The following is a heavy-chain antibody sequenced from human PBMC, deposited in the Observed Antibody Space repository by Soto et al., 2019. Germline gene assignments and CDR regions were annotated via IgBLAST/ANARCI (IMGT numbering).Heavy chain of an antibody. CDR3: AKDDGYYYHGMVV. V-gene: IGHV1-18*01. CDR1: GYSFITYG. Sequence: ASVKVSCTASGYSFITYGISWVRQAPGQGLEWMGWISTYNGNTNYAQKFQGRFTISRDNSKNTVYGQMNSLRAEDTAIYYCAKDDGYYYHGMVVWGQGTTVTVSS. J-gene: IGHJ6*02. CDR2: ISTYNGNT.